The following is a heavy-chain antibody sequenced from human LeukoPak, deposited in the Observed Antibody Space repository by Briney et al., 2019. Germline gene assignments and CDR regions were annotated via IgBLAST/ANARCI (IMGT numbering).Heavy chain of an antibody. CDR1: GGTFSSYA. J-gene: IGHJ6*03. V-gene: IGHV1-69*13. CDR3: ARTVWFDSSGFGTRYYYYYMDV. Sequence: ASVKVSCKASGGTFSSYAISWVRQAPGQGLEWMGGIIPILGTANYAQKFQGRVTITADESTSTAYMELSSLRSEDTAVYYCARTVWFDSSGFGTRYYYYYMDVWGKGTTVTISS. D-gene: IGHD3-22*01. CDR2: IIPILGTA.